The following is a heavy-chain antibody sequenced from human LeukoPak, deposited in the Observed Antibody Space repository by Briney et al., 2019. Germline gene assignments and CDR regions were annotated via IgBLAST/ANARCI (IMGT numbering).Heavy chain of an antibody. CDR2: IIPIFGTA. J-gene: IGHJ4*02. V-gene: IGHV1-69*01. CDR1: GGTFSSYA. CDR3: AGVDGYNIDY. D-gene: IGHD5-24*01. Sequence: ASVKVSCKASGGTFSSYAISWVRQAPGQGLEWMGGIIPIFGTANYAQKFQGRVTITADESTSTAYMELRSLRSDDTAVYYCAGVDGYNIDYWGQGTLVTVSS.